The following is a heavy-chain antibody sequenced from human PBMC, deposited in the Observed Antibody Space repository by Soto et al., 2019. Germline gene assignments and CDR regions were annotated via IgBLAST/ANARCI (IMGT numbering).Heavy chain of an antibody. CDR1: GGSISSSRCH. CDR3: ARHGITGGYYDAFDI. V-gene: IGHV4-39*01. J-gene: IGHJ3*02. CDR2: IKYSGTT. D-gene: IGHD1-26*01. Sequence: SETLYLTCTVPGGSISSSRCHWGWIGQPPGKGLEWIASIKYSGTTFYNPSLKSCVTLSVDTSKNQFALNLSSVTVAETAVYYCARHGITGGYYDAFDIWGQGTMVT.